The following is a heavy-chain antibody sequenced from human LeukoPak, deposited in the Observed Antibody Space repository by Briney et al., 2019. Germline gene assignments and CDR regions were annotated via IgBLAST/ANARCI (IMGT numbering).Heavy chain of an antibody. CDR3: VREAVNDYGDYVFWFDP. CDR1: GFTFSSYS. CDR2: ISSSSSTI. Sequence: GGSLRLSCAASGFTFSSYSMNRVRQAPGKGLEWVSYISSSSSTIYYADSVKGRFTISRDNAKNSLYLQMNSLRDEDTAVYYCVREAVNDYGDYVFWFDPWGQGTLVTVSS. D-gene: IGHD4-17*01. V-gene: IGHV3-48*02. J-gene: IGHJ5*02.